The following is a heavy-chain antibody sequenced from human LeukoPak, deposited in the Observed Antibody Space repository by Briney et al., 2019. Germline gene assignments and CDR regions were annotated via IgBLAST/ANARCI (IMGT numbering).Heavy chain of an antibody. D-gene: IGHD3-16*02. J-gene: IGHJ4*02. CDR3: ARSKGIRVIDY. CDR1: GYTFTSYY. Sequence: ASVAVSFTASGYTFTSYYIHWMRQAPGQGLEWMGMINPNGGGTNYAQKFQDRVIMTSDTSTSTVYMEVSSLTSEDMAVYYCARSKGIRVIDYWGQGTLVTVSS. V-gene: IGHV1-46*01. CDR2: INPNGGGT.